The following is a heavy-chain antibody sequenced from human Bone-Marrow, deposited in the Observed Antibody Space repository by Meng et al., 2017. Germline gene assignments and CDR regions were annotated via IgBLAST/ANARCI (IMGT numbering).Heavy chain of an antibody. J-gene: IGHJ4*02. CDR2: ISYDGSNK. Sequence: GESLKISCAASGFTFSSYAMHWVRQAPGKGLEWVAVISYDGSNKYYADSVKGRFTISRDNSKNTLYLQMNSLRAEDTAVYYCARDQRRSGSDYWGQGTLVTGAS. CDR1: GFTFSSYA. D-gene: IGHD3-10*01. CDR3: ARDQRRSGSDY. V-gene: IGHV3-30*01.